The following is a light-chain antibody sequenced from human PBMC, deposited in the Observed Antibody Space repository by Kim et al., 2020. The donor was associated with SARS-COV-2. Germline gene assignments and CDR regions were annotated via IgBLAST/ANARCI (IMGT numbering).Light chain of an antibody. CDR1: KLGDKY. V-gene: IGLV3-1*01. CDR2: EDS. CDR3: QAWDSSTAWV. Sequence: SPGQTASIPCSGDKLGDKYACWYQQKPGQSPVLVIYEDSNRPSGIPERFSGSNSGNTATLTISGTQAMDEADYYCQAWDSSTAWVFGTGTKVTVL. J-gene: IGLJ1*01.